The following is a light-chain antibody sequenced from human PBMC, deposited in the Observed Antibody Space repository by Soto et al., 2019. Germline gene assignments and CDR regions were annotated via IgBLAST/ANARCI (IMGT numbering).Light chain of an antibody. CDR3: LHDYNYPRT. J-gene: IGKJ1*01. CDR2: AAS. Sequence: AIHITQSPSSLSASVGDRVTITCRASQGIRSELAWYQQKPGKAPNLLIYAASTLQSGVPSRFSGSGSGTDFTLTISSLQPEDFATYYCLHDYNYPRTFGQGTKVDIK. CDR1: QGIRSE. V-gene: IGKV1-6*01.